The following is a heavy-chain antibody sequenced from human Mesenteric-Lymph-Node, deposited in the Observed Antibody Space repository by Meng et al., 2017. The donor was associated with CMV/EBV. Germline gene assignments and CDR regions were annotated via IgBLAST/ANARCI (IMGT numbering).Heavy chain of an antibody. J-gene: IGHJ5*02. V-gene: IGHV4-59*01. CDR1: GGSISSYY. CDR2: TSHTGGDT. D-gene: IGHD4-17*01. CDR3: AKGPHSSDYGRLAS. Sequence: GSLRLSCTVSGGSISSYYWSWIRQPPGKGLEWIGYTSHTGGDTNYNPSLKSRVTLSADTSKNQFSLKLRSVTAADTAVYYCAKGPHSSDYGRLASWGQGTLVTVSS.